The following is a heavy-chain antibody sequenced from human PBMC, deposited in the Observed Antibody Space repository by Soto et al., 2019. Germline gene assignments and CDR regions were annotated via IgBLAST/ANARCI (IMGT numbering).Heavy chain of an antibody. CDR1: GDSISTTTYY. J-gene: IGHJ4*02. V-gene: IGHV4-39*01. CDR3: ARHYASGWYYYFDY. D-gene: IGHD6-13*01. Sequence: QLQLQEWGPGLVKPSETLSLTCTVSGDSISTTTYYWGWIRQPPRKGLEWIGSIYYSGTTYYNPSLKGRVTISLDTSRNQFSLKLSSVTAADTAVYFCARHYASGWYYYFDYWGQGPLVTVSS. CDR2: IYYSGTT.